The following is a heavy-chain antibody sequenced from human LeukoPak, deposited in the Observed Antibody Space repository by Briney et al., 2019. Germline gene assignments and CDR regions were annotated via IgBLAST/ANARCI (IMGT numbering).Heavy chain of an antibody. V-gene: IGHV3-23*01. CDR2: ISGSGGST. D-gene: IGHD1-26*01. Sequence: ETLSLTCDVSGSSISSTNYYWGWIRQPPGKGLEWVSAISGSGGSTYYADSVKGRFTISRDNSKNTLYLQMNSLRAEDTAVYYCAKKDGIVGAKGEVFFDYWGPGTLVTVSS. J-gene: IGHJ4*02. CDR1: GSSISSTNYY. CDR3: AKKDGIVGAKGEVFFDY.